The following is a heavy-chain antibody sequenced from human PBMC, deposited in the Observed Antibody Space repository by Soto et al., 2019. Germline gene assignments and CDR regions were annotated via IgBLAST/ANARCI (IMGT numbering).Heavy chain of an antibody. V-gene: IGHV3-7*01. Sequence: EVQLVESGGGLVQPGGSLRLSCAASGFTFSSYWMSWVRQAPGKGLEWVANIKQDGSEKYYVDSVKGRFTISRDNAKNSLYLQMNSLRAEDTAVYYCARDVYGGGDCYSWYFDLWGRGTLVTVSS. CDR3: ARDVYGGGDCYSWYFDL. CDR2: IKQDGSEK. J-gene: IGHJ2*01. D-gene: IGHD2-21*02. CDR1: GFTFSSYW.